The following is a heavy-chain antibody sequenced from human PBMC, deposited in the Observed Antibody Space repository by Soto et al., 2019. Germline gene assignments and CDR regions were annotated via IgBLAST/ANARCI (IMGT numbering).Heavy chain of an antibody. CDR1: GFSFSSHS. J-gene: IGHJ4*02. Sequence: VGSLRLSCAASGFSFSSHSMNWIRQAPGKGLEWISYISNSGSTIYYADSVKGRFTISRDNANSSLYLHMNSLRDEDMAVYYCASSVGATSDFWGQGTLVTVSS. CDR2: ISNSGSTI. CDR3: ASSVGATSDF. D-gene: IGHD1-26*01. V-gene: IGHV3-48*02.